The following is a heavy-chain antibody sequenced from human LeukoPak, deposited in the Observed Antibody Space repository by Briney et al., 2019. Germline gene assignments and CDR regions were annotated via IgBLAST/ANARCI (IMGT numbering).Heavy chain of an antibody. CDR2: ISWNSGSI. D-gene: IGHD6-19*01. CDR3: AKAYQWLYDAFDI. CDR1: GFTFDDYA. Sequence: GGSLRLSCAASGFTFDDYAMHWVRQAPGKGLERVSRISWNSGSIGYADSVKGRFTISRDNAKNSLYLQMSSLRAEDTALYYCAKAYQWLYDAFDIWGQGTMVTVSS. V-gene: IGHV3-9*01. J-gene: IGHJ3*02.